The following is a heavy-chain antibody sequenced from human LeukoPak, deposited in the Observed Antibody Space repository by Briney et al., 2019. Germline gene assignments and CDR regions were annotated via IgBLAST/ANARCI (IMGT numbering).Heavy chain of an antibody. CDR3: ARDLGYTIWFDP. Sequence: PGGSLRLSCAASGFTFSSYEMNWVRQAPGKGLEWVSYISSSGSTIYYADSVKGRFTISRDNAKNSLYLQMNSLRAEDTALYYCARDLGYTIWFDPWGQGTLVTVSS. V-gene: IGHV3-48*03. D-gene: IGHD5-24*01. J-gene: IGHJ5*02. CDR2: ISSSGSTI. CDR1: GFTFSSYE.